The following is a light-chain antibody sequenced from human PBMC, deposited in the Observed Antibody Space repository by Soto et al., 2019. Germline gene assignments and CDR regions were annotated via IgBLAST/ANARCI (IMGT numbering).Light chain of an antibody. Sequence: EIVLTQSPGTLSLSPGETATLSCRAGQSFISRYLAWHQQKPGQAPRLLIYDASIRATGIPARFSGSGAGTEFTLTISSLQSEDFAVYYCQQYNNWPRTFGQGTKVDI. CDR3: QQYNNWPRT. J-gene: IGKJ1*01. V-gene: IGKV3D-15*01. CDR1: QSFISRY. CDR2: DAS.